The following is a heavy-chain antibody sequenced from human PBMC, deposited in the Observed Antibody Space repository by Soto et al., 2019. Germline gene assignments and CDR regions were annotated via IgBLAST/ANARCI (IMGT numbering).Heavy chain of an antibody. CDR2: INPNSGGT. J-gene: IGHJ6*02. D-gene: IGHD5-18*01. CDR1: GYTFTGYY. CDR3: ARVETARPYYYYYGMDV. Sequence: EASVKVSCKASGYTFTGYYMHWVRQAPGQGLEWMGWINPNSGGTNYAQKFQGRVTMTRDTSISTAYMELSRLRSDDTAVYYCARVETARPYYYYYGMDVWGQGTTVTVSS. V-gene: IGHV1-2*02.